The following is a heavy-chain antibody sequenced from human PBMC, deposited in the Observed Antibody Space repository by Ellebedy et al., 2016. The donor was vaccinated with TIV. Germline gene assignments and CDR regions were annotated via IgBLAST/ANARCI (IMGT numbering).Heavy chain of an antibody. V-gene: IGHV3-74*01. Sequence: PGGSLRLSCSASGLTFPNFWMHWVRHSPGKGLVWVSRINNDGSGTNYADSVKGRFTISSDNAKNTLNLHMNSLSVEDTAVYYCARGPVTADFWGQGTLVIVSS. CDR1: GLTFPNFW. CDR3: ARGPVTADF. J-gene: IGHJ4*02. CDR2: INNDGSGT. D-gene: IGHD2-21*02.